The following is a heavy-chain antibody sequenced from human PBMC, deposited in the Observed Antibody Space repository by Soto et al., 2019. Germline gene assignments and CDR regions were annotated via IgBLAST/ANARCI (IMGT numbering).Heavy chain of an antibody. V-gene: IGHV3-30-3*01. J-gene: IGHJ4*02. D-gene: IGHD6-13*01. CDR2: ISYDGTKN. Sequence: QVQLVQSGGGVVQPGRSLRLSCAASGFTFSSYAMHWVRQAPGEGLGWVAVISYDGTKNYYADSVKGRFIITRDNSKNTLYLQMNGLRAEDTAVYYCAREPTAPGTKRFDSWGQGTLVTVSS. CDR3: AREPTAPGTKRFDS. CDR1: GFTFSSYA.